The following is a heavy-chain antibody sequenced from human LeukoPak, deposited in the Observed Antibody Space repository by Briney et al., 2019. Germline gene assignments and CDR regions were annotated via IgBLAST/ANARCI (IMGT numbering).Heavy chain of an antibody. J-gene: IGHJ3*02. CDR3: ARVMITFGDPMGDAFDI. CDR2: ISAYNGNT. Sequence: ASVKVSCKASGYTFTSYGMSWVRQAPGQGLEWMGWISAYNGNTNYAQKLQGRVTMTTDTSTSTAYMELRRLRSDDTAVYYCARVMITFGDPMGDAFDIWGQGTMVTVSS. CDR1: GYTFTSYG. V-gene: IGHV1-18*04. D-gene: IGHD3-16*01.